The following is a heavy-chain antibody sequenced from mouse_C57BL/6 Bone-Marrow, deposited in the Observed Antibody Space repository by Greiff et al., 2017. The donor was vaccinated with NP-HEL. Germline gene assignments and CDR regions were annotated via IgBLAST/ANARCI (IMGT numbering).Heavy chain of an antibody. V-gene: IGHV1-54*01. Sequence: VQLQQSGAELVRPGTSVKVSCKASGYAFTNYLIEWVKQRPGQGLEWIGVINPGRGGTNYNAKFKGKATLTADKSSSTAYMQLSSLTSEDSAVYFCARPPYYSNYVAMDYWGQGTSVTVSS. CDR1: GYAFTNYL. CDR2: INPGRGGT. J-gene: IGHJ4*01. CDR3: ARPPYYSNYVAMDY. D-gene: IGHD2-5*01.